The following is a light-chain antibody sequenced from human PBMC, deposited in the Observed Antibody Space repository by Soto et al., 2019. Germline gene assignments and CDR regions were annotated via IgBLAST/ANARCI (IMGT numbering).Light chain of an antibody. CDR3: EEYNSAPLT. Sequence: DIQMTQSPSSLSASVGDRVAITCRASQGISNYLAWYQQKPGKVPKLLIYAASTLQSGVPSRFSGSGSRTDFTLTISRLQPEDVATYSCEEYNSAPLTFGPGTKVDIK. CDR2: AAS. J-gene: IGKJ3*01. CDR1: QGISNY. V-gene: IGKV1-27*01.